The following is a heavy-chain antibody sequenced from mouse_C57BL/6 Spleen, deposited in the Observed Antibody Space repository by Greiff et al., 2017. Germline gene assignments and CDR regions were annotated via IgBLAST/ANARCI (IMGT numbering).Heavy chain of an antibody. J-gene: IGHJ4*01. CDR2: INPNNGGT. D-gene: IGHD2-2*01. CDR3: ARGRGYDDYYAMDY. V-gene: IGHV1-26*01. CDR1: GYTFTDYY. Sequence: EVQLQQSGPELVKPGASVKISCKASGYTFTDYYMNWVKQSHGKSLEWIGDINPNNGGTSYNQKFKGKATLTVDKSSSTAYMERRSLTSEDSAVYYCARGRGYDDYYAMDYWGQGTSVTVSS.